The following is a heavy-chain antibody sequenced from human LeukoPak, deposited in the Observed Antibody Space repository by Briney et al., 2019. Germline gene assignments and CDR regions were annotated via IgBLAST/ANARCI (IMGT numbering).Heavy chain of an antibody. V-gene: IGHV4-38-2*01. Sequence: SETLSLTCAVSGYSISSGYYWGWIRQPPGKGLEWIGSIYHSGSTYYNPSLKSRVTISVDTSKNQFSLKLSSVTAADTAVYYCARTSLDYYYYMDVWGKGTTVTVSS. CDR3: ARTSLDYYYYMDV. CDR1: GYSISSGYY. CDR2: IYHSGST. J-gene: IGHJ6*03.